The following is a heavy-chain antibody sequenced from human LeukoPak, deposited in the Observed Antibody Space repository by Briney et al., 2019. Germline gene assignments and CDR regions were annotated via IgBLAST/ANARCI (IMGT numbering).Heavy chain of an antibody. CDR2: IRSKVYGGTT. Sequence: PGGSLRLSCAASGFTFGDYGMSWVRQAPGKGLEWVGFIRSKVYGGTTEYAASVKGRFTISRDDSKSIAYLQVNSLKTEDAAVYYCTGSFGELSFFAHWGQGTLVTVSS. D-gene: IGHD3-10*01. J-gene: IGHJ4*02. CDR1: GFTFGDYG. V-gene: IGHV3-49*04. CDR3: TGSFGELSFFAH.